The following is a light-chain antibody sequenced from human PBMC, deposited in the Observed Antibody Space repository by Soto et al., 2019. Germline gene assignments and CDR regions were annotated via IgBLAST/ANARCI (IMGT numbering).Light chain of an antibody. CDR1: QSVSSY. Sequence: EIVLTQSPATLSLSPGERATLSCRASQSVSSYLAWYQQKPGQAPRLLIYDASNRATGIPARFSGSGSGTEFTLTISSLQSEDFAVYYCQQCDDWPRTFGQGTKVEIK. CDR3: QQCDDWPRT. CDR2: DAS. V-gene: IGKV3-11*01. J-gene: IGKJ1*01.